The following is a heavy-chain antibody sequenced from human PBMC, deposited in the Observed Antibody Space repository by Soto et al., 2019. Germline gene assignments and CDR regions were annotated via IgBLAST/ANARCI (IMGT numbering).Heavy chain of an antibody. D-gene: IGHD6-19*01. CDR3: AKQPPFSSASDWLDP. V-gene: IGHV5-51*01. J-gene: IGHJ5*02. CDR1: GILFTSNW. Sequence: GESLKISCKASGILFTSNWIVWVRQMPGKGLEWVGIIYPGDSGTRYSPSFQGQVTISADKSTDTAYLQWNSLKASDSAIYYCAKQPPFSSASDWLDPWGQGTLVTVSS. CDR2: IYPGDSGT.